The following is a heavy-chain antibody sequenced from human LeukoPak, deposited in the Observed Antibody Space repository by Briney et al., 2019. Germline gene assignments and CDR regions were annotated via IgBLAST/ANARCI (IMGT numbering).Heavy chain of an antibody. CDR1: GFTFNSYR. CDR3: ARDPLSSSSFDL. Sequence: GGSLRLSCAASGFTFNSYRMNWVRQAPGKGLEWVSSISSSSSYIYYADSVKGRFTISRDNAKNSLYLQMNSLRAEDTAVYYCARDPLSSSSFDLWGQGTLVTVSS. V-gene: IGHV3-21*01. CDR2: ISSSSSYI. J-gene: IGHJ4*02. D-gene: IGHD6-13*01.